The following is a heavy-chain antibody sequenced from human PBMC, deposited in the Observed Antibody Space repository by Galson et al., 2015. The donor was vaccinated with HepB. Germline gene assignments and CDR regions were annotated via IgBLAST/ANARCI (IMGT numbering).Heavy chain of an antibody. D-gene: IGHD4-17*01. J-gene: IGHJ3*02. CDR3: ARDRTLTNYGDYFDAFDI. CDR1: GFTFSSYW. V-gene: IGHV3-7*03. Sequence: SLRLSCAASGFTFSSYWMSWVRQAPGKGLEWVANIKQDGSEKYYVDSVKGRFTISRDNAKNSLYLQMNSLRAEDTAVYYCARDRTLTNYGDYFDAFDIWGQGTMVTVSS. CDR2: IKQDGSEK.